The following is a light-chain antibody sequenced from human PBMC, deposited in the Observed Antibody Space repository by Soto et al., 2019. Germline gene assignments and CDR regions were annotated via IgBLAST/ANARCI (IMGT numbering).Light chain of an antibody. Sequence: QSALTQPASVSGSPGQSITISCTGTTSDVGSYNLVSWYQQHPGKAPQLMIYEGSKRPSGVSSRFSGSKSGNTASLTISGLQAEDEADYHCGSYGGSYNLVFGGGTKLTVL. CDR3: GSYGGSYNLV. J-gene: IGLJ3*02. CDR2: EGS. CDR1: TSDVGSYNL. V-gene: IGLV2-23*01.